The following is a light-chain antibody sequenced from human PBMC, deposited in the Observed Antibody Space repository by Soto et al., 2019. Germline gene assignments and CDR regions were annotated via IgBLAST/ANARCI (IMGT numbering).Light chain of an antibody. CDR3: QHYRRNTWS. Sequence: DIQMTQSHSTLSASVGGRVTITCRASQSVGTWVAWYQQKPGKAPKLLIYGASNLESGVPSRFSGSGSGTEFTITITTLQPDDFATYFCQHYRRNTWSFGPGTKWIS. V-gene: IGKV1-5*01. CDR2: GAS. J-gene: IGKJ3*01. CDR1: QSVGTW.